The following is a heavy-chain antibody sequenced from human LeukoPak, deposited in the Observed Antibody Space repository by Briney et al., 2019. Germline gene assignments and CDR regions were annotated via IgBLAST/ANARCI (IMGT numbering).Heavy chain of an antibody. CDR1: GYTFTSYG. Sequence: ASVKVSCKASGYTFTSYGISWVRQAPGQGLEWMGWISAYNGNTNYAQKLQGRVTMTTDTSTSTAYMELRSLRSHDTAVYYCARYTIPTYYDFWSGYADGMDVWGQGTTVTVSS. V-gene: IGHV1-18*01. CDR3: ARYTIPTYYDFWSGYADGMDV. D-gene: IGHD3-3*01. J-gene: IGHJ6*02. CDR2: ISAYNGNT.